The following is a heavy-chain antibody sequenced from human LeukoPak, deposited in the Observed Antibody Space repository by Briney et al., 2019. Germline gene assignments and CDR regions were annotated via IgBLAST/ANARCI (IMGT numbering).Heavy chain of an antibody. D-gene: IGHD6-19*01. J-gene: IGHJ4*02. Sequence: PSETLSLTCTVSGGSISGNYWTWIQQPPGKGLDYIGHVFYTGSTNYSPSLKSRVTISIDTSKSHFSLKLTSVTAADTAVYYCARAVAVAGTFKFDFWGQGTLVTVSS. CDR3: ARAVAVAGTFKFDF. CDR1: GGSISGNY. V-gene: IGHV4-59*01. CDR2: VFYTGST.